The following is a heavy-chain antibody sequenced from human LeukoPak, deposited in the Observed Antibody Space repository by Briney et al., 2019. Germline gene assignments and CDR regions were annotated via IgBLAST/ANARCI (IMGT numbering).Heavy chain of an antibody. D-gene: IGHD5-12*01. CDR1: GFSFSTYA. Sequence: GGSLRLSCAASGFSFSTYAMSWVRQAPGQGLEWVSAISGGGKTYYPDSVKGRFTISRDNAKNSLYLQMNSLRAEDTAVYYCARAPVDIVATIGYYYGMDVWGQGTTVTVSS. CDR2: ISGGGKT. CDR3: ARAPVDIVATIGYYYGMDV. J-gene: IGHJ6*02. V-gene: IGHV3-23*01.